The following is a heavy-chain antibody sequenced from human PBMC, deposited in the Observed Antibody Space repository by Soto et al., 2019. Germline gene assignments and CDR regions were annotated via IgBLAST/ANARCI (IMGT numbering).Heavy chain of an antibody. CDR3: ARGGKHFDY. CDR1: GFTVSSDY. J-gene: IGHJ4*02. Sequence: EVQLVESGGGLVQPGGSLRLSCGASGFTVSSDYMNWVRQAPGKGLEWVSVIYTGGATYYADSVKGRFTISRDNSKNTLYLQMNSLRAEDTAVYYCARGGKHFDYWGQGSLVTVSS. V-gene: IGHV3-66*01. CDR2: IYTGGAT.